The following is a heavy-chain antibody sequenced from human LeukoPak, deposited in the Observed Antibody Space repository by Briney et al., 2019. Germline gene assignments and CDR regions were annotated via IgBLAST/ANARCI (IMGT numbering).Heavy chain of an antibody. D-gene: IGHD3-22*01. CDR2: ISYDGSNK. J-gene: IGHJ4*02. CDR3: AKEGDYYDSSGYSHLDY. Sequence: GRSLRLSCAASGFTFSSYGMHWVRQAPGKGLEWVAVISYDGSNKYYADSVKGRFTISRDNSKNTLYLQMNSLRAEDTAVYYCAKEGDYYDSSGYSHLDYWGQGTLVTVSS. V-gene: IGHV3-30*18. CDR1: GFTFSSYG.